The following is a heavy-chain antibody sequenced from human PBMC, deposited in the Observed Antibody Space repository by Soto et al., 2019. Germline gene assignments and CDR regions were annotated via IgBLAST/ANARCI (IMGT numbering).Heavy chain of an antibody. V-gene: IGHV6-1*01. CDR2: KYCRSMWDN. CDR3: ARDREKATPTTPLYGMDG. J-gene: IGHJ6*04. Sequence: PSQTLSRNCAISGDSVSRNSAASNCIRQYPSRGLVWLGKKYCRSMWDNDDAVAVKSRMTLNPDTSKNQFSLQLKSVTPEDTAMYYCARDREKATPTTPLYGMDGWDKGTRVTFSS. CDR1: GDSVSRNSAA. D-gene: IGHD2-15*01.